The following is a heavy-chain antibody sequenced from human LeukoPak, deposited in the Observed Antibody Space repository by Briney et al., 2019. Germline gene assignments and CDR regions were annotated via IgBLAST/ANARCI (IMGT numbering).Heavy chain of an antibody. CDR1: GYTFTGFY. Sequence: GGSVNVSCKPSGYTFTGFYIHWVRQAPGQGLEWMGWINPNSGGTNYAHKFQGRVTMTRDTSISTAYMELSRLRSDDTAVYYCARDWTQRDGYNSPGGDYWGQGTLVTVSS. J-gene: IGHJ4*02. CDR3: ARDWTQRDGYNSPGGDY. CDR2: INPNSGGT. V-gene: IGHV1-2*07. D-gene: IGHD5-12*01.